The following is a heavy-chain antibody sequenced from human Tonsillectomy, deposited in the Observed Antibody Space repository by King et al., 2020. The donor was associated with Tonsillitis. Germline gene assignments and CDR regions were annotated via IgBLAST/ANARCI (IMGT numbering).Heavy chain of an antibody. J-gene: IGHJ6*02. CDR1: GYSFTGYY. V-gene: IGHV1-2*02. D-gene: IGHD3-10*01. CDR2: INPNSGGT. CDR3: VRDLGSRSYYEGYYGMDV. Sequence: VQLVESGAEVKKPGASVKVSCKASGYSFTGYYMHWVRQAPGQGLEWMGWINPNSGGTNYAQKFRGRVTMTRDTSISTAYMEMSRLRSEDTAVYYCVRDLGSRSYYEGYYGMDVWGQGTTVTVSS.